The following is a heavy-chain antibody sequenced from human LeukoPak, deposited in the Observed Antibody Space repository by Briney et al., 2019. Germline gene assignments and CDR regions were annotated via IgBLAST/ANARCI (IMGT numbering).Heavy chain of an antibody. D-gene: IGHD2-8*02. CDR1: GFTFSSYA. J-gene: IGHJ4*02. CDR2: ISGSGGST. Sequence: GGSLRLSCAASGFTFSSYAMSLVRQAPGKGLEWVSAISGSGGSTYYADSVKGRFTISRDNSKNTLYLQMNSLRAEDTAVYYCARVWSLVAPSEYYFDYWGQGTPVTVSS. CDR3: ARVWSLVAPSEYYFDY. V-gene: IGHV3-23*01.